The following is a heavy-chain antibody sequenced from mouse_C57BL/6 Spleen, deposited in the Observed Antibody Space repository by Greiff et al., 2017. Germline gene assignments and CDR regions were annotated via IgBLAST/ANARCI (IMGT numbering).Heavy chain of an antibody. CDR2: IYPGSGNT. Sequence: QVQLKESGAELVRPGASVKLSCKASGYTFTDYYINWVKQRPGQGLEWIARIYPGSGNTYYNEKFKGKATLTAEKSSSTAYMQLSSLTSEDSAVYFCARSYYGTGYYAMDYWGQGTSVTVSS. CDR1: GYTFTDYY. D-gene: IGHD1-1*01. CDR3: ARSYYGTGYYAMDY. V-gene: IGHV1-76*01. J-gene: IGHJ4*01.